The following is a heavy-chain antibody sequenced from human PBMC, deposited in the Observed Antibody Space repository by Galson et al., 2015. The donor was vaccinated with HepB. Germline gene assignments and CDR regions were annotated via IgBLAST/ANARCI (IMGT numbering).Heavy chain of an antibody. D-gene: IGHD2-21*02. CDR1: GFTFSSYS. CDR2: ISSSSSYI. Sequence: LRLSCAASGFTFSSYSMNWVRQAPGKGLEWVSSISSSSSYIYYADSVKGRFTISRDNAKNSLYLQMNSLRAEDTAVYYCARIMVVTAKEMGAFDIWGQGTMVTVSS. CDR3: ARIMVVTAKEMGAFDI. V-gene: IGHV3-21*01. J-gene: IGHJ3*02.